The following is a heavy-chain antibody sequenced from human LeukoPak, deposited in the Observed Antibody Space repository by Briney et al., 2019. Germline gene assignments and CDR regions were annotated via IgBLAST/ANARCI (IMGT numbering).Heavy chain of an antibody. Sequence: GGSLRLSCAVSGITLSNYGMSWVRQAPGKGLEWVAGISGSGGSTYYADSVKGRFTLSSDSSRNTVYFQLNNLRVEDTAIYYCAKASWVSSTDAVRWGQGTLVTVSS. CDR2: ISGSGGST. V-gene: IGHV3-23*01. J-gene: IGHJ4*02. CDR1: GITLSNYG. D-gene: IGHD3-16*01. CDR3: AKASWVSSTDAVR.